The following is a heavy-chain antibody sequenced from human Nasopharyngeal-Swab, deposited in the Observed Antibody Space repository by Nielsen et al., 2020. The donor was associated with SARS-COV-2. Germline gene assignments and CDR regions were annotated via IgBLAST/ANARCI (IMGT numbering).Heavy chain of an antibody. Sequence: GSLRLSCTVSGGSISSYYWSWIRQPPGKGLEWIGYIYYSGSTNYNPSLKSRVTISVDTSKNQFSLKLSSVTAADTAVYYCASHPRYYDSSGYHFDSGGQGTLVTFSS. J-gene: IGHJ4*02. CDR2: IYYSGST. D-gene: IGHD3-22*01. CDR1: GGSISSYY. CDR3: ASHPRYYDSSGYHFDS. V-gene: IGHV4-59*08.